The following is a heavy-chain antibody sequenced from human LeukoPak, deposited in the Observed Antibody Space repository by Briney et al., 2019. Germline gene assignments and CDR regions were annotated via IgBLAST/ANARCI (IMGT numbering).Heavy chain of an antibody. V-gene: IGHV4-38-2*01. CDR1: GYSIRSGDY. D-gene: IGHD4-11*01. CDR2: IYHSGST. Sequence: SETLSLTCAVSGYSIRSGDYWGWIRQSPGKGLEWVWSIYHSGSTHYNPSLKSRVSISVDTSKNQFSLMLRSLTAADTAVYFCARNRSLTTTPGFDHWGQGTLVTVSS. CDR3: ARNRSLTTTPGFDH. J-gene: IGHJ4*02.